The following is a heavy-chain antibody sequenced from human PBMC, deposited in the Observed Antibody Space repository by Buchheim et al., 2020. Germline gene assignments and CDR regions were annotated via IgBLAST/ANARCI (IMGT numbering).Heavy chain of an antibody. CDR3: ARGVIVGATLRWFDP. J-gene: IGHJ5*02. Sequence: EVQLVESGGGLVKPGGSLRLSCAASGFTFSSYTMTWVRQAPGKGLEWVSSISSSNSYIYYADSVKGRFTISSDNAKNSLYLQMNSLRGEDTAVYYCARGVIVGATLRWFDPWGQGTL. CDR2: ISSSNSYI. V-gene: IGHV3-21*01. CDR1: GFTFSSYT. D-gene: IGHD1-26*01.